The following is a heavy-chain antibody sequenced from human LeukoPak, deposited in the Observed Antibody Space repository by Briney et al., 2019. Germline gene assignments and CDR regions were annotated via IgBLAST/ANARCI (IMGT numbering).Heavy chain of an antibody. Sequence: GGSLRLSCAASAFAFSSYWMSWVRQAPGKGLEWVANIKEDGSEKYYVDSVKGRFTISRDNAKNSLYLQMNSLRDEDTAVYYCARVLPAHYDSSDYFPPYFDYWGQGTLVTVSS. CDR2: IKEDGSEK. D-gene: IGHD3-22*01. CDR3: ARVLPAHYDSSDYFPPYFDY. CDR1: AFAFSSYW. J-gene: IGHJ4*02. V-gene: IGHV3-7*01.